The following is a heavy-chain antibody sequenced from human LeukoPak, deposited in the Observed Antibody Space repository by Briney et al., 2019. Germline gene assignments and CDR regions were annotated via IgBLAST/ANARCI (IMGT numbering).Heavy chain of an antibody. CDR1: GYTFTGYY. CDR3: ARIGSYYTRMFDY. J-gene: IGHJ4*02. Sequence: ASVKVSCKASGYTFTGYYMHWVRQAPGQGLEWMGWINPNSGGTNYAQKFQGRVTMTRDTSISTAYMELSRLRSDGTAVYYCARIGSYYTRMFDYWGQGTLVTVSS. CDR2: INPNSGGT. D-gene: IGHD3-10*01. V-gene: IGHV1-2*02.